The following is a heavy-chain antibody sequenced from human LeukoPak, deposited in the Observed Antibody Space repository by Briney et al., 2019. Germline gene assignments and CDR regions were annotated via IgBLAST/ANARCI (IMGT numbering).Heavy chain of an antibody. V-gene: IGHV4-39*01. CDR2: IYYSGST. CDR3: ARHLVPPRYDFWSASNENIDC. Sequence: SETLSLTCTVSGGSINSISYYWGWIRQPPGKGLEWLGSIYYSGSTYYTPSLKSRITISVDTSKNQFSLKLSSVTAADTAVYYCARHLVPPRYDFWSASNENIDCWGQGTLVTVSS. CDR1: GGSINSISYY. D-gene: IGHD3-3*01. J-gene: IGHJ4*02.